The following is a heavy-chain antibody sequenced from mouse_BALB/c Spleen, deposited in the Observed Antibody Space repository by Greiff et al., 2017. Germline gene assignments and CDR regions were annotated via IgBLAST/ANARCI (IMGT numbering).Heavy chain of an antibody. CDR1: GFSFSSYG. Sequence: EVMLVESGGDLVKPGGSLKLSCAVSGFSFSSYGMPWVRQTPDKRLEWVAIISSGGSYTYYPDSVKGRCTISRDNAKNTLYLQMSSLKSEDTAMYYCARGYGKMEMDCWGQGTSVTVSS. CDR3: ARGYGKMEMDC. CDR2: ISSGGSYT. D-gene: IGHD2-10*02. V-gene: IGHV5-6*01. J-gene: IGHJ4*01.